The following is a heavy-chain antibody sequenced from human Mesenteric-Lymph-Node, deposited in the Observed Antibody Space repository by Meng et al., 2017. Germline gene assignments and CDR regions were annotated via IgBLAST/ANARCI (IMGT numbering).Heavy chain of an antibody. CDR1: GFTFSSYA. CDR2: ISYDGSNK. V-gene: IGHV3-30*04. J-gene: IGHJ4*02. Sequence: GGSLRLSCAASGFTFSSYAMHWVRQAPGKGLEWVAVISYDGSNKYYADSVKGRFTISRDNSKNTLYLQMNSLRAEDTAVYYCARDYSGWEGVFDYWGQGTLVTVSS. D-gene: IGHD5-12*01. CDR3: ARDYSGWEGVFDY.